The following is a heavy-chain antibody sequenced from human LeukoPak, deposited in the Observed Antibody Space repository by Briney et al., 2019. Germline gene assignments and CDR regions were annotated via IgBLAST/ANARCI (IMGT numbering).Heavy chain of an antibody. CDR2: IYSGGST. D-gene: IGHD3-3*01. Sequence: GGSLRLSCAASGFTVSSNYMSWVRQAPGKGLEWVSVIYSGGSTYYADSVKGRFTISRDNSKNTLYLQMNSLRAEDTAVYYCARAAFSFGEFDYWGQGTLVTVSS. CDR3: ARAAFSFGEFDY. V-gene: IGHV3-53*01. CDR1: GFTVSSNY. J-gene: IGHJ4*02.